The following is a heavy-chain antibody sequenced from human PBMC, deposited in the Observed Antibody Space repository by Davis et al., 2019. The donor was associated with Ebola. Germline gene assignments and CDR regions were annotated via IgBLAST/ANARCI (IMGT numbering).Heavy chain of an antibody. J-gene: IGHJ5*02. V-gene: IGHV4-59*08. CDR3: ARLVRCSGGSCYRRAHNWFDP. Sequence: MPGGSLRLSCTVSGDPIMSYHWSWIRQPPGKGLEWIGYIFHSGSPNYNPSLQSRATMSVDTSNNQLSLRLTSVTAADTAVYYCARLVRCSGGSCYRRAHNWFDPWGQGALVTVSS. CDR2: IFHSGSP. CDR1: GDPIMSYH. D-gene: IGHD2-15*01.